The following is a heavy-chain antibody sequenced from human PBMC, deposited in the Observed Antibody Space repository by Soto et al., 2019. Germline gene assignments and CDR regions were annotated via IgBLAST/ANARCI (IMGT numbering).Heavy chain of an antibody. CDR2: TYYRSKWYN. CDR3: AREGLGYCSGGSCYTIRDAFDI. D-gene: IGHD2-15*01. V-gene: IGHV6-1*01. Sequence: KQSQTLSLTCAISGDRVSSNSAAWNWIRQSPSRGLEWLGRTYYRSKWYNDYAVSVKSRITINPDTSKNQFSLQLNSVTPEDTAVYYCAREGLGYCSGGSCYTIRDAFDIWGQGTMVTVSS. CDR1: GDRVSSNSAA. J-gene: IGHJ3*02.